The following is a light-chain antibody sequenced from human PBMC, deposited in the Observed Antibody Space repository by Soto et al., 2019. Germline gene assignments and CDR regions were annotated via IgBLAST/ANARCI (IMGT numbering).Light chain of an antibody. CDR3: QQYYSYPLT. CDR2: AAS. Sequence: AIQMTQSPSSLSASIVDTVTITCRASQTIDRYLNWFQQKSGQAPKLLMNAASTLRSGVPSRFSASGSGTDFTLTISCLQSEDFATYYCQQYYSYPLTFGGGTKVDIK. J-gene: IGKJ4*01. V-gene: IGKV1-8*01. CDR1: QTIDRY.